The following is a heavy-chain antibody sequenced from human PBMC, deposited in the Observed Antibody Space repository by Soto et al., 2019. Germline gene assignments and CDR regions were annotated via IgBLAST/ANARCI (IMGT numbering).Heavy chain of an antibody. CDR2: IYYSGST. Sequence: QLQLQESGPGLVKPSETLSLTCTVSGGSISSSSYYWGWIRQPPGKGLEWIGSIYYSGSTYYNPSLKSRVTISVDTSKNQFSLKLSSVTAADTAVYYCAREGAYLDAFDIWGQGTMVTVSS. V-gene: IGHV4-39*02. D-gene: IGHD3-16*01. CDR3: AREGAYLDAFDI. CDR1: GGSISSSSYY. J-gene: IGHJ3*02.